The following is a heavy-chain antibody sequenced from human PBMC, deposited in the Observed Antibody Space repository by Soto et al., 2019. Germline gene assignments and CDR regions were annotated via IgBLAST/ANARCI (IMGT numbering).Heavy chain of an antibody. CDR3: AREPATAFYYGMDV. J-gene: IGHJ6*02. Sequence: QVQLVQSGAEVKKPGSSVKVSCKASGGTFSSYAISWVRQAPGQGLEWMGGIIPIVGTANYAQKFQGRVTITAAESTTTTYMELSSLRSQDTAVYYCAREPATAFYYGMDVWGQGTTVTVSS. V-gene: IGHV1-69*01. CDR2: IIPIVGTA. D-gene: IGHD2-2*01. CDR1: GGTFSSYA.